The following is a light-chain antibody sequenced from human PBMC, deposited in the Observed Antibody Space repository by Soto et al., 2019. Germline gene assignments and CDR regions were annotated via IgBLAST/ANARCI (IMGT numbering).Light chain of an antibody. CDR3: SSYTSTSTRV. CDR1: SSDDGGYNY. CDR2: EVS. J-gene: IGLJ1*01. Sequence: QSVRTEPACVSDSPGQSITISCTGTSSDDGGYNYVSWYQHPPGKAPKLMISEVSNRPSGVSNRFSGSKSGNTASLTISGLQAEDEADYYCSSYTSTSTRVFGTGTKVTVL. V-gene: IGLV2-14*01.